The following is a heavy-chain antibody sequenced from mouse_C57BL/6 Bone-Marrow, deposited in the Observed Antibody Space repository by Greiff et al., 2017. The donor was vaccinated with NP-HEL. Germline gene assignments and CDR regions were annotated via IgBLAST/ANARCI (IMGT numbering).Heavy chain of an antibody. J-gene: IGHJ1*03. Sequence: EVKLMESGGGLVKPGGSLKLSCAASGFTFSSYAMSWVRQTPEKRLEWVATISDGGSYTYDPDNVKGRFTISRDNAKNNLYLQMSHLKYEDTAMYYCARWLAWYFDVWGTGTTVTVSS. CDR2: ISDGGSYT. D-gene: IGHD2-3*01. CDR1: GFTFSSYA. CDR3: ARWLAWYFDV. V-gene: IGHV5-4*03.